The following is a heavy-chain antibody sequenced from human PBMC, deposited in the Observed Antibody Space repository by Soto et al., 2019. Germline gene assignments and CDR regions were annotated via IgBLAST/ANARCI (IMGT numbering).Heavy chain of an antibody. Sequence: SETLSLTCTVSGGSISSSSYYWGWIRQPPGKGLEWIGSIYYSGSTYYNPSLKSRVTISVDTSKNQFSLKLSSVTAADTAVYYCAAPKVATWYRYSYGYDFDYWGQGTLVTVSS. V-gene: IGHV4-39*01. J-gene: IGHJ4*02. D-gene: IGHD5-18*01. CDR2: IYYSGST. CDR1: GGSISSSSYY. CDR3: AAPKVATWYRYSYGYDFDY.